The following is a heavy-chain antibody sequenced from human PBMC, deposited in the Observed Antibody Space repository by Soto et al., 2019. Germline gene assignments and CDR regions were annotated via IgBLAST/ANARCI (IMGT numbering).Heavy chain of an antibody. V-gene: IGHV1-69*06. CDR1: GGTFSSYA. Sequence: QVQLVQSGAEVKKPGSSVKVSCKASGGTFSSYAISWVRQAPGQGLEWMGGIIPIFGTANYAQKFQGRVTITADKSTSTAYMELSSLRSEDTAGYYCARNGQLVAYYYYGMDVWGQGTTVTVSS. CDR2: IIPIFGTA. J-gene: IGHJ6*02. D-gene: IGHD6-6*01. CDR3: ARNGQLVAYYYYGMDV.